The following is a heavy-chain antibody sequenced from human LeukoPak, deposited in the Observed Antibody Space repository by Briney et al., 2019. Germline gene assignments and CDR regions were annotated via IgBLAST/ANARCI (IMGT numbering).Heavy chain of an antibody. CDR2: IKSKPDGGTT. Sequence: GGSLRLSCAASGFTFSNAWMSWVRQAPGKGLEWVGRIKSKPDGGTTDYAAPVKDRFTISRDDSKNTLYLQMNSLKTDDTAVYYCTPGVGDYWGQGTLVTVSS. V-gene: IGHV3-15*01. D-gene: IGHD1-14*01. CDR3: TPGVGDY. J-gene: IGHJ4*02. CDR1: GFTFSNAW.